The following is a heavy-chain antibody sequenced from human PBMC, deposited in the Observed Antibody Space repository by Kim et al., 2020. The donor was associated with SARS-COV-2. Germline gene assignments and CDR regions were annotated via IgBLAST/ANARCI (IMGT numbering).Heavy chain of an antibody. D-gene: IGHD6-19*01. CDR3: AKDLGPYGVAVALDRGTFDF. J-gene: IGHJ3*01. CDR2: ISCNGGSE. Sequence: GGSLRLSFEASGFTFKNYGMHWVRQVPGKGLEWVSGISCNGGSENYADFVKGRFTISRDNADNFLYLQMDSLRPEDTAFYYCAKDLGPYGVAVALDRGTFDFWGQGTRVNVSS. V-gene: IGHV3-9*01. CDR1: GFTFKNYG.